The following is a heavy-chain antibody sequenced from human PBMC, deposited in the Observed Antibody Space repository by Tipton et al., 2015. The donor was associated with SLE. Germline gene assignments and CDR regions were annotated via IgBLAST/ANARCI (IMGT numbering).Heavy chain of an antibody. J-gene: IGHJ4*02. CDR1: GGTFSSYA. CDR3: ARMYSSSSGYY. D-gene: IGHD6-6*01. Sequence: QLVQSGAEVKKPGSSVMVSCKASGGTFSSYAISWVRQAPGQGLEWMGMINPSGGRTTYAQKVQGRITMTRDTSTTTVHMELSSLRSDDTAVYYCARMYSSSSGYYWGQGTLVTVSS. V-gene: IGHV1-46*01. CDR2: INPSGGRT.